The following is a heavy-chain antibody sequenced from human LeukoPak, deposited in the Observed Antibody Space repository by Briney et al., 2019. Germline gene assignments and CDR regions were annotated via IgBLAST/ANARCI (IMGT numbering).Heavy chain of an antibody. D-gene: IGHD2-21*02. CDR2: ISGSGGST. Sequence: GGSLRLSCAASGFTFSSYAMSWVRQAPGKGLEWVSAISGSGGSTYYADSVKGRFTISRDNSENTLYLQMNSLRAEDTAVYYYAKDGLDCGGDCYSPYNWFDPWGQGTLVTVSS. V-gene: IGHV3-23*01. CDR1: GFTFSSYA. J-gene: IGHJ5*02. CDR3: AKDGLDCGGDCYSPYNWFDP.